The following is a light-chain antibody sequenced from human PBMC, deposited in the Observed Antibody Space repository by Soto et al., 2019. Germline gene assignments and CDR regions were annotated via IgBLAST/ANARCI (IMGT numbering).Light chain of an antibody. J-gene: IGKJ2*01. V-gene: IGKV3-20*01. CDR3: QQYGSAPYT. CDR1: QSLNSGY. Sequence: IVLTQSPGTLSLSPGEGASVSCRASQSLNSGYLAWYQQKPGQAHRLLIYGASSRATGIPDRFSGSRSGTNFTLTISRLEPEDFAVYFCQQYGSAPYTFGQGTKLEIK. CDR2: GAS.